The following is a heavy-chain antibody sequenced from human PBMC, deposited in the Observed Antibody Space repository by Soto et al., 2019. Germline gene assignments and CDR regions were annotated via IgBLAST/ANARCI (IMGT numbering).Heavy chain of an antibody. D-gene: IGHD3-3*01. CDR2: IVPNVGTV. CDR3: ARRDTSGFLRYFDN. V-gene: IGHV1-69*06. J-gene: IGHJ4*02. Sequence: SVKVSCKASGGTLSSFINYPINWVRQAPGQGLEWMGGIVPNVGTVNYAQKFQGRVTITADKSTGTAYMELSSLRSEDTALYYCARRDTSGFLRYFDNWGQGTPVTVSS. CDR1: GGTLSSFINYP.